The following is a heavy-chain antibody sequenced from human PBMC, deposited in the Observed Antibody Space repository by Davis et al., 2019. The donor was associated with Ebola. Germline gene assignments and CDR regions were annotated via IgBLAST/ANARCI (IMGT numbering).Heavy chain of an antibody. CDR2: IYTGDSDT. D-gene: IGHD2-8*02. J-gene: IGHJ3*02. Sequence: GESLKISCKGSGNSFTSFWIGWVRQMPGKGLEWMGLIYTGDSDTRYSPSFRGQVIISADKSMKTAFLQWSSLKASDSGMYYCASLRRTITGMDDGFDIWGEGTMVTVSS. V-gene: IGHV5-51*01. CDR1: GNSFTSFW. CDR3: ASLRRTITGMDDGFDI.